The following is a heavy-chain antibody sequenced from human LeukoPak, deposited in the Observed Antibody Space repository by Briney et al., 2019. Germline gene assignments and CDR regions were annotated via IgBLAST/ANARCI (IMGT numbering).Heavy chain of an antibody. CDR1: GFTFNIAW. D-gene: IGHD1-26*01. J-gene: IGHJ4*02. CDR3: TTNRGSYY. V-gene: IGHV3-15*01. Sequence: GGSLRLSCTASGFTFNIAWMNWVRQAPGKGLEWVGRIKSKTDGGTTDYAAPVKGRFTISRDDSKTTVYLQMNNLKTDDTAVYYCTTNRGSYYWGQGTLVTVSS. CDR2: IKSKTDGGTT.